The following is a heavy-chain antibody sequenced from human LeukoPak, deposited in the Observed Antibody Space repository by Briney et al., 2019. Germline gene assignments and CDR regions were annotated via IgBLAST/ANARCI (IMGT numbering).Heavy chain of an antibody. V-gene: IGHV3-23*01. CDR3: AKDRRNDYAQGLDY. Sequence: PGGSLRLSCAASGFTFNNYAMSWVRQAPGEGLEWVSIIISDGGTFYADSVKGRFTISRDNSKNTLHLQMSSLRAEDSAVYYCAKDRRNDYAQGLDYWGQGTLVTVSS. CDR1: GFTFNNYA. CDR2: IISDGGT. J-gene: IGHJ4*02. D-gene: IGHD4-17*01.